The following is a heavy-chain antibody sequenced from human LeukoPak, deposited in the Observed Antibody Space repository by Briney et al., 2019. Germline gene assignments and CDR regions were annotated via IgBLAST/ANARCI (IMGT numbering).Heavy chain of an antibody. D-gene: IGHD4-23*01. CDR3: ARDSMVVTLDY. J-gene: IGHJ4*02. CDR2: IHASGGST. Sequence: ASVKVSCKASGYTFTSYYMHWVRQAPGQGLEWMGIIHASGGSTSYAQKFQRRVTMTRDTSTSTVYMELSSLRSEDTAVYYCARDSMVVTLDYWGQGTLVTVSS. CDR1: GYTFTSYY. V-gene: IGHV1-46*01.